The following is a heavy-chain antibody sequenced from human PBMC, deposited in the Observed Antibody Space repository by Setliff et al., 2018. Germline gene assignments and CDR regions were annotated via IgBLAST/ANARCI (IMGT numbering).Heavy chain of an antibody. Sequence: PGGSLRLSCVASGFTFSNNAMSWVRQAPGKGLEWVSGLNDVGHNTYYADSVKGRFTISRDNSKNTLYLQMNSLRPEDTAIYYCATSTIITYYFDSWGQGTLVTVSS. CDR1: GFTFSNNA. D-gene: IGHD3-22*01. J-gene: IGHJ4*02. V-gene: IGHV3-23*01. CDR3: ATSTIITYYFDS. CDR2: LNDVGHNT.